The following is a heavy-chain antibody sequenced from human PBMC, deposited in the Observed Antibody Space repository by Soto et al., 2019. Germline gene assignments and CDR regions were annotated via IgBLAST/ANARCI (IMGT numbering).Heavy chain of an antibody. V-gene: IGHV3-21*01. D-gene: IGHD2-2*02. CDR2: ISSSSSYI. CDR3: ARAIVVVPAAISWFDP. CDR1: GFTFSSYS. J-gene: IGHJ5*02. Sequence: EVQLVESGGGLVKPGGSLRLSCAASGFTFSSYSMNWVRQAPGKGLEWVSSISSSSSYIYYADSVKGRFTISRDNAKNSLYLQMNSLRAEDTAVYYCARAIVVVPAAISWFDPWGQGTLVTVSS.